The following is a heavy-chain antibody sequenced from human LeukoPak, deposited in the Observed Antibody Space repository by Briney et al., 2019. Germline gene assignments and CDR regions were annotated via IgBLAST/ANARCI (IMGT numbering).Heavy chain of an antibody. CDR2: ISGYTGDT. Sequence: EASVRVSCKTSGYTFPNYDIYWVRQAPGQGLECMGWISGYTGDTKYAQILQGRFTVTTDTSTSTAYMELRSLTYDDTAVYYCAREIFSSWGISDYWGQGTLVTVSS. D-gene: IGHD3-16*01. J-gene: IGHJ4*02. CDR3: AREIFSSWGISDY. V-gene: IGHV1-18*01. CDR1: GYTFPNYD.